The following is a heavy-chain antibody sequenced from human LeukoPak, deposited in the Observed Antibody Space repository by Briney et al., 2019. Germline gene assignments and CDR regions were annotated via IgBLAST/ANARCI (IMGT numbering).Heavy chain of an antibody. CDR1: GFTFSSYS. Sequence: PGGSLRLSCAASGFTFSSYSMNWVRQAPGKGLEWVSSISSSSGYIYYADSVKGRLTISRDNAKNSLYLQMNSLRAEDTAVYYCARAPIGSYGMDVWGQGTTVTVSS. V-gene: IGHV3-21*01. D-gene: IGHD3-10*01. CDR3: ARAPIGSYGMDV. J-gene: IGHJ6*02. CDR2: ISSSSGYI.